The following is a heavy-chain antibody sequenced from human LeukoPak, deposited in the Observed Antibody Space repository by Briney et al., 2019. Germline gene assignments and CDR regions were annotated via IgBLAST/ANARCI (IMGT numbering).Heavy chain of an antibody. Sequence: GGSLRLSCAASGFTFSSYWMHWVRQAPGKGLVWVARINSDGSSTIYADSVKGRFTISRDNAKNTLYLQMNSLRAEDTAVYYCATGIVVVPAAIPDDYWGQGTLVTVSS. V-gene: IGHV3-74*01. CDR1: GFTFSSYW. J-gene: IGHJ4*02. CDR3: ATGIVVVPAAIPDDY. D-gene: IGHD2-2*02. CDR2: INSDGSST.